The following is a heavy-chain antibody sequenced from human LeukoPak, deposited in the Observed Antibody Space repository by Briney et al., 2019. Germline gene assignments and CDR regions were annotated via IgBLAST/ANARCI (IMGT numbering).Heavy chain of an antibody. CDR3: AKECDYSPGHKFDL. D-gene: IGHD3-10*01. CDR2: LFTGGGSK. Sequence: GGSLRLSCAASGFTFNNYLMSWVRQAPGKGLEWVSALFTGGGSKLYADSVKGRFTISGDTSRTTLYLQMNGLRAEDTAVYYCAKECDYSPGHKFDLWGQGTLVTVSS. CDR1: GFTFNNYL. J-gene: IGHJ4*02. V-gene: IGHV3-23*01.